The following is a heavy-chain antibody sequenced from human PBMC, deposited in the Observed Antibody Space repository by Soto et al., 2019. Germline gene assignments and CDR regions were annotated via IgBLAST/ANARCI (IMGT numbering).Heavy chain of an antibody. CDR3: AWTDFWSGCTSAYGMDV. D-gene: IGHD3-3*01. J-gene: IGHJ6*02. Sequence: PGGSLSLTCAASGFTIDDYALHWVRQDSGKGLEWVSGISWNSGSIGYADSVKGRFTISRDNAKNSLYLQMNSLRAEDTALYYFAWTDFWSGCTSAYGMDVWGQGSTVTVSS. CDR2: ISWNSGSI. CDR1: GFTIDDYA. V-gene: IGHV3-9*01.